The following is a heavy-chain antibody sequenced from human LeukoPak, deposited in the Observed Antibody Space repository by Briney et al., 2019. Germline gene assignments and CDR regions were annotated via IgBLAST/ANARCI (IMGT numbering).Heavy chain of an antibody. CDR2: INHSGST. Sequence: SETLSLTCAVYGGSFSGYYWSWIRQPPGKGPEWIGEINHSGSTNYNPSLKSRVTISVDTSKNQFSLKLSSVTAADTAVYYCARWGTSDSIAAAGKADYWGRGTLVTVSS. J-gene: IGHJ4*02. V-gene: IGHV4-34*01. D-gene: IGHD6-13*01. CDR3: ARWGTSDSIAAAGKADY. CDR1: GGSFSGYY.